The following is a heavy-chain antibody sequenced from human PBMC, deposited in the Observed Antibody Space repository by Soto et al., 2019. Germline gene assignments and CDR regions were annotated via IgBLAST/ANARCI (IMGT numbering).Heavy chain of an antibody. Sequence: SENLSLTCAVYGGSFSGYYWSWIRQPPGKGLEWIGEINHSGSTNYNPSLKSRVTISVDTSKNQFSLKLSSVPAADTAVYYCARHARGGYSYGYFDYWGQGTLVTVSS. CDR3: ARHARGGYSYGYFDY. CDR2: INHSGST. CDR1: GGSFSGYY. J-gene: IGHJ4*02. V-gene: IGHV4-34*01. D-gene: IGHD5-18*01.